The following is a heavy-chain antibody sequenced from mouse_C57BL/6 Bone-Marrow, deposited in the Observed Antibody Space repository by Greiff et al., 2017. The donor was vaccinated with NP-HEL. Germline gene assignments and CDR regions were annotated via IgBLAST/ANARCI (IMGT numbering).Heavy chain of an antibody. CDR3: AKQLRLAY. CDR2: ISSGGSYT. V-gene: IGHV5-6*01. D-gene: IGHD3-2*02. Sequence: VQLKESGGDLVKPGGSLKLSCAASGFTFSSYGMSWVRQTPDKRLEWVATISSGGSYTYYPDSVKGRFTISRDNAKNTLYLQMSILKSEDTAMYYCAKQLRLAYWGQGTLVTVSA. J-gene: IGHJ3*01. CDR1: GFTFSSYG.